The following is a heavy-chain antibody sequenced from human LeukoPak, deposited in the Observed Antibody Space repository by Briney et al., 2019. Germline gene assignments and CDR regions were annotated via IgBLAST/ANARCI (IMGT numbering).Heavy chain of an antibody. Sequence: PSETLSLTCTVSGGSISSDYWSWIRQPPGKGLEWIGYIYYSGSTNYNPSLKSRATISVDTSKKQFSLKLSPVTAADTAVYYCARRSMVRTVGYYYGMDVWGQGTTVTVSS. CDR3: ARRSMVRTVGYYYGMDV. V-gene: IGHV4-59*08. CDR1: GGSISSDY. J-gene: IGHJ6*02. D-gene: IGHD4/OR15-4a*01. CDR2: IYYSGST.